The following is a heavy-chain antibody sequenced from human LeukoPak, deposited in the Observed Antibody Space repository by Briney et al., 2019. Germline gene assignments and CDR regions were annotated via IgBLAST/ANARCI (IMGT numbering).Heavy chain of an antibody. CDR2: INHSGST. CDR3: ARGGNWNYDFDY. Sequence: LETLSLTCAVYGGSFSGYYWSWIRQPPGKGLEWIGEINHSGSTNYNPSLKSRVTISVDTSKNQFSLKLSSVTAADTAVYYCARGGNWNYDFDYWGQGTLVTVSS. CDR1: GGSFSGYY. D-gene: IGHD1-7*01. J-gene: IGHJ4*02. V-gene: IGHV4-34*01.